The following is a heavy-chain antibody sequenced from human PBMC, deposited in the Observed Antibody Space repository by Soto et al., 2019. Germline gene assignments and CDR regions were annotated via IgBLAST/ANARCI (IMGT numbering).Heavy chain of an antibody. CDR1: GFTFSSYS. V-gene: IGHV3-21*01. CDR2: ISSSSSYI. J-gene: IGHJ2*01. D-gene: IGHD3-22*01. CDR3: ARDRYDSSGYYPTSWYFDL. Sequence: EVQLVESGGGLVKPGGSLRLSCAASGFTFSSYSMNWVRQAPGKGLEWVSSISSSSSYIYYADSVKGRFTISRDNAKNSLNLQMNSLRAEDTAVYYCARDRYDSSGYYPTSWYFDLWGRGTLFTVSS.